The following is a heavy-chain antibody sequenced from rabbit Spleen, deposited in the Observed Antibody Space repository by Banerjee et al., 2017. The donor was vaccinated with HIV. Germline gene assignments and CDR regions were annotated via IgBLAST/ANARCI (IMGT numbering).Heavy chain of an antibody. CDR1: GFDFSNYG. CDR3: ARDLTDAIGWNFGW. V-gene: IGHV1S39*01. Sequence: QEQLKQSGGGLVQPGGSLKLSCKASGFDFSNYGMSWVRQTPGKGLEWIGYIEPIFGNTYYASWVNGRSTFSKTSSTTVTLQMTSLTAADTATYFCARDLTDAIGWNFGWWGPGTLVTVS. CDR2: IEPIFGNT. J-gene: IGHJ4*01. D-gene: IGHD4-1*01.